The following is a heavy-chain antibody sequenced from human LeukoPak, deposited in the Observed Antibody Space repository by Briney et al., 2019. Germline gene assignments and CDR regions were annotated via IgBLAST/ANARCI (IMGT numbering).Heavy chain of an antibody. Sequence: GGSLRLSCVASGFTFSNYAMSWVRQAPGKGLEWVSTFTKRDGPYYIDPVKGRFTISRDNSKNTLYLQMNSLRAEDTAVYYCAKDRIAAAVVNTFDYWGQGTLVTVSS. CDR1: GFTFSNYA. D-gene: IGHD6-13*01. CDR2: FTKRDGP. CDR3: AKDRIAAAVVNTFDY. J-gene: IGHJ4*02. V-gene: IGHV3-23*01.